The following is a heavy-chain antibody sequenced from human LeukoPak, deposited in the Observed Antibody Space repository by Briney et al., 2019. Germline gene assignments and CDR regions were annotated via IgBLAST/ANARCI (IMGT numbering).Heavy chain of an antibody. J-gene: IGHJ3*02. Sequence: SGGSLRLSCAASGFTFSSDSMHWVRQAPGKGLEWVSSISSSSSYIYYADSVKGRFTISRDNAKNSLYLQMNSLRVEDTALYYCSFLKAEDGIRDSFDTWGQGTMVTVSS. D-gene: IGHD2-21*01. CDR3: SFLKAEDGIRDSFDT. CDR1: GFTFSSDS. V-gene: IGHV3-21*04. CDR2: ISSSSSYI.